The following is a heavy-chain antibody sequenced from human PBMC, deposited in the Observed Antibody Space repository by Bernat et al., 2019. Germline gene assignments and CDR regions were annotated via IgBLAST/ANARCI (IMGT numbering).Heavy chain of an antibody. J-gene: IGHJ4*02. CDR3: ALVFGGAVFDY. Sequence: QITLKESGPTLVKPTQTLTLTCTFSGFSLSTSGVGVGWIRQPPGKALEWLALIYWDDDKRYSPSLKSRLTITKDTSKNRVVLTMTNMDPVDTATYYCALVFGGAVFDYWGQGTLVTVSA. CDR2: IYWDDDK. V-gene: IGHV2-5*02. D-gene: IGHD3-10*01. CDR1: GFSLSTSGVG.